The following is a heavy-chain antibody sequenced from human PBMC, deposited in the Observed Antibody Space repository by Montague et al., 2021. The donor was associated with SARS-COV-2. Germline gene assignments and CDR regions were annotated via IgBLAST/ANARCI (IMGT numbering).Heavy chain of an antibody. Sequence: SETLSLTCTVSGYSINSNYYWGWFGHPPGRGRGWLGGSINVGPPPYNPSPRSRATISLETPTTHSSLKVTSGTAADTAVYYCARAPYYGPGKPYQFDYWGRGTLVTVSS. CDR3: ARAPYYGPGKPYQFDY. V-gene: IGHV4-38-2*02. D-gene: IGHD3-10*01. CDR1: GYSINSNYY. CDR2: SINVGPP. J-gene: IGHJ4*02.